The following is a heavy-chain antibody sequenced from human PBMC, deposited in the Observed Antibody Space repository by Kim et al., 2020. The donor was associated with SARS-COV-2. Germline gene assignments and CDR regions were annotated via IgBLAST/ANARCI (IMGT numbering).Heavy chain of an antibody. CDR3: ARHWRQCLDTTLSYFDY. J-gene: IGHJ4*02. D-gene: IGHD6-19*01. CDR1: GGSISSSSYY. Sequence: SETLSLTCTVSGGSISSSSYYWGWIRQPPGKGLEWIGSIYYSGSTYYNPSLKSRVTISVDTSKNQFSLKLSSVTAADTAVYYCARHWRQCLDTTLSYFDYWGQGTLVTVSS. CDR2: IYYSGST. V-gene: IGHV4-39*01.